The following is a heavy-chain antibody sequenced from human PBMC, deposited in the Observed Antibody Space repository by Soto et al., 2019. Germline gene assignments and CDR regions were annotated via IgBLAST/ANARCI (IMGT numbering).Heavy chain of an antibody. J-gene: IGHJ4*02. V-gene: IGHV1-3*01. Sequence: ASVKVSCKASGYTFTSYAMHWVRQAPGQRLEWMGWINAGNGNTKYPQKFQGRVTITRDTSASTAYMELSSLRSEDTAVYYCARGGTQNPYYYDSSGYPPFDYWGQRTLVTVSS. CDR2: INAGNGNT. CDR1: GYTFTSYA. CDR3: ARGGTQNPYYYDSSGYPPFDY. D-gene: IGHD3-22*01.